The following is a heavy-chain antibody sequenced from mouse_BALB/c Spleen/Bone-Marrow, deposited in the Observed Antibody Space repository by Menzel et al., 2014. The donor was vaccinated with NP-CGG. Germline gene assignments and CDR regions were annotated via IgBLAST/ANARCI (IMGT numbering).Heavy chain of an antibody. Sequence: EVKVVESGPELVKPGASVKVSCKASGYAFTNYNMFRVKQGHGKSLEWIGYIDPYSGGTNYNQKFKGKATLTVDKSSSTAYMHLNSLTSEDSAVYYCARELSRAMDYWGQGNSVTVSS. CDR2: IDPYSGGT. CDR3: ARELSRAMDY. D-gene: IGHD2-12*01. V-gene: IGHV1S135*01. CDR1: GYAFTNYN. J-gene: IGHJ4*01.